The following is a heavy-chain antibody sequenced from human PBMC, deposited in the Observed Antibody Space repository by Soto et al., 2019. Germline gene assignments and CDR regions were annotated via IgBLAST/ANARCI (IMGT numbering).Heavy chain of an antibody. D-gene: IGHD2-2*01. CDR3: ARESGDSIVVVPAAIDTRAPHYYMDV. CDR1: GYTFTSYD. J-gene: IGHJ6*03. V-gene: IGHV1-8*01. CDR2: MNPNSGNT. Sequence: ASVKVSCKASGYTFTSYDINWVRQATGQGLEWMGWMNPNSGNTGYAQKFQGRVTMNRNTSISTCHMELSILRPEDTAVYSCARESGDSIVVVPAAIDTRAPHYYMDVWGKGTTVTVS.